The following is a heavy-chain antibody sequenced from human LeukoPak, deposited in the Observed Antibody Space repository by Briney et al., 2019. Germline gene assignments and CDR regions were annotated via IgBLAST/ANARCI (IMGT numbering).Heavy chain of an antibody. CDR3: ARSQVDYDSSGYDAFDI. J-gene: IGHJ3*02. CDR2: IYPGDSDT. CDR1: GYSFTSYW. D-gene: IGHD3-22*01. V-gene: IGHV5-51*01. Sequence: PGESLEISCKGSGYSFTSYWIGWVRQMPGKGLEWMGIIYPGDSDTRYSPSFQGQVTISADKSISTAYLQWSSLKASDTAMYYCARSQVDYDSSGYDAFDIWGQGTMVTVSS.